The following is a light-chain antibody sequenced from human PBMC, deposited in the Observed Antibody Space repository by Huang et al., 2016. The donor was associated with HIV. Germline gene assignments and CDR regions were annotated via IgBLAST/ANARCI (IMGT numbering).Light chain of an antibody. CDR3: QQYDSWPGT. CDR1: QTINTN. J-gene: IGKJ2*01. V-gene: IGKV3-15*01. Sequence: EIVMTQSPATLSVSPGERGTLSCRASQTINTNLAWYQQTPGQAPRLLIYGSSTRANGIPARFSGSGSGTDFSLTISSLQSEDAAVYYCQQYDSWPGTFGQGTKLEIK. CDR2: GSS.